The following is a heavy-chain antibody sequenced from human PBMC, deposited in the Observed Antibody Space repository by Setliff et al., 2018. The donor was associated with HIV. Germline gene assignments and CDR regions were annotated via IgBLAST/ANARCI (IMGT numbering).Heavy chain of an antibody. D-gene: IGHD1-26*01. CDR2: IGGSTGST. CDR1: GFTFSSYT. Sequence: GGSLRLSCAASGFTFSSYTMNWVRQAPGKGLEWVSAIGGSTGSTYYADSVKGRFTISTDNSKNTLYLQMNSLRAEDTAVYYCAKPLTQWGVSPYHYAVDVWGQGTTVTVSS. V-gene: IGHV3-23*01. CDR3: AKPLTQWGVSPYHYAVDV. J-gene: IGHJ6*02.